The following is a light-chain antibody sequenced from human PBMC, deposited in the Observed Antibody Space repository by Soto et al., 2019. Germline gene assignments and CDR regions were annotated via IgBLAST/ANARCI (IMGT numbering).Light chain of an antibody. CDR3: SSYTSSGTLV. CDR2: GVT. V-gene: IGLV2-14*01. Sequence: QSALTQPASVSGSPGQSITISCTGASNDVGSYNSVSWYQQHPGKAPKLMIYGVTNRPSGISNRFSGSKSGNTASLTISGLQAEDEADYYCSSYTSSGTLVFGGGTKLTVL. J-gene: IGLJ3*02. CDR1: SNDVGSYNS.